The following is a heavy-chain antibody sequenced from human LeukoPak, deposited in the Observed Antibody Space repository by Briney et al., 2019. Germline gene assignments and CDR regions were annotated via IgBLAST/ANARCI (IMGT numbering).Heavy chain of an antibody. CDR1: GGSISSYY. CDR3: ARSPGVRGVIPSSVDY. CDR2: IYYSGST. J-gene: IGHJ4*02. V-gene: IGHV4-59*01. Sequence: SETLSLTCTVSGGSISSYYWSWVRQPPGKGLEWIGYIYYSGSTNYNPSLKSRVTISVDTSKNQFSLKLSSVTAADTAVYYCARSPGVRGVIPSSVDYWGQGTLVTVSS. D-gene: IGHD3-10*01.